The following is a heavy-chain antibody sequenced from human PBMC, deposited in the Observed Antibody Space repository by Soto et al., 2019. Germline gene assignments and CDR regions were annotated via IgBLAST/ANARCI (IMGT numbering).Heavy chain of an antibody. CDR2: VYDTWST. CDR1: SGPSKSHN. Sequence: QVQVQQSGPGLVKPSETLSLTCTVSSGPSKSHNWGWIRQPPGRGLEWIGYVYDTWSTSYNHSLKSRVTVSADSSTNRISLTLRFVTAADTAVYYCLRQGIGFLHGLVDVWGQGTTVIVAS. CDR3: LRQGIGFLHGLVDV. V-gene: IGHV4-59*08. J-gene: IGHJ6*01. D-gene: IGHD3-10*01.